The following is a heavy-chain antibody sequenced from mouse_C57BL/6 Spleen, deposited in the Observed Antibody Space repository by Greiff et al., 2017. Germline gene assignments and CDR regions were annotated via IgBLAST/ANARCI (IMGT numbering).Heavy chain of an antibody. J-gene: IGHJ1*03. D-gene: IGHD1-1*01. CDR2: INPSNGGT. CDR3: ARPYGSSRGYLDV. Sequence: VQLQQPGTELVKPGASVKLSCKASGYTFTSYWMHWVKQRPGQGLEWIGNINPSNGGTNYNEKFKSKATLTVDKSSSTAYMQLSSLTSEDSAVFYCARPYGSSRGYLDVWGTESTVDVSS. V-gene: IGHV1-53*01. CDR1: GYTFTSYW.